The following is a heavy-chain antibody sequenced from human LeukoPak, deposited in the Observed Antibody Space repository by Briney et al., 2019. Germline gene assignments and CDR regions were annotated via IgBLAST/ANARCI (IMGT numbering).Heavy chain of an antibody. D-gene: IGHD5-18*01. J-gene: IGHJ4*02. CDR1: GFTFNSYA. V-gene: IGHV3-23*01. CDR3: EKGGLGYSYGLIDY. Sequence: GGSLRLSCAASGFTFNSYAMRWVRQAPGKGLEWVSGISGSGGSTYYADSVKGRFIISRDNSKNTLYLQMNSLRAEDTAVYYCEKGGLGYSYGLIDYWGQGTLVPVSS. CDR2: ISGSGGST.